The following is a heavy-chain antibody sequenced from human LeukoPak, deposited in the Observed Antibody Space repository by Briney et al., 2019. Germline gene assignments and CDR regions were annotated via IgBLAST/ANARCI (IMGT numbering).Heavy chain of an antibody. CDR3: ATPAYSSGWYSY. CDR2: IWYDGSNK. V-gene: IGHV3-33*08. CDR1: GFTVSSYG. J-gene: IGHJ4*02. Sequence: PGGSLRLSCAASGFTVSSYGMHWVRQAPGKGLEWVAVIWYDGSNKYYADSVKGRFTISRDNSKNTLYLQMNSLRAEDTAVYYCATPAYSSGWYSYWGQGTLVTVSS. D-gene: IGHD6-19*01.